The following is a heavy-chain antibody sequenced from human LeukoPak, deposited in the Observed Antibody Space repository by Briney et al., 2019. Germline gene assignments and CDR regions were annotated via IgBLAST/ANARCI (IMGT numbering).Heavy chain of an antibody. CDR3: ARVPMVQGVNVDPCDY. CDR1: GFTFSSYR. Sequence: PGGSLRLSCAASGFTFSSYRMNWVRQAPGKGLEWVSSISSSSSYIYYADSVKGRFTISRDNAKKSMFLQMNSLRAEDTAVYYCARVPMVQGVNVDPCDYWGQGTLVTVSS. J-gene: IGHJ4*02. CDR2: ISSSSSYI. D-gene: IGHD3-10*01. V-gene: IGHV3-21*01.